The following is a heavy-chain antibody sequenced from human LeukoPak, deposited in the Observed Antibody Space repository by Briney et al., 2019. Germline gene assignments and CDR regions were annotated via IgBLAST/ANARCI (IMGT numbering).Heavy chain of an antibody. CDR3: ARHGYSSLYY. CDR2: FYYSGGT. V-gene: IGHV4-59*08. CDR1: GSPISSYY. D-gene: IGHD5-18*01. J-gene: IGHJ4*02. Sequence: SETLSLTCTVSGSPISSYYWSWIRQPPGQGLEWIGCFYYSGGTYYNPSLKSRVTISVDTSKNQFSLKLSSVTAADTAVYYCARHGYSSLYYWGQGTLVTVSS.